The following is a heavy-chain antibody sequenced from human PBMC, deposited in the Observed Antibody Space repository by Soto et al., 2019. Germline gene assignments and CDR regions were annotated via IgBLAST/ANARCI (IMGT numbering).Heavy chain of an antibody. CDR2: IYYSGST. Sequence: PSETLSLTCTVSGGSVSSGSYYWSWIRQPPGKGLEWIEYIYYSGSTNYNPSLKSRVTISVDTSKNQFSLKLSSVTAADTAVYYCASSDYGDYYFDYWGQGTLVTVSS. J-gene: IGHJ4*02. CDR1: GGSVSSGSYY. D-gene: IGHD4-17*01. CDR3: ASSDYGDYYFDY. V-gene: IGHV4-61*01.